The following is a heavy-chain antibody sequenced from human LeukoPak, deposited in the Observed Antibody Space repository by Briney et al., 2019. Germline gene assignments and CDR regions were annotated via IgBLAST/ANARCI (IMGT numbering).Heavy chain of an antibody. CDR3: ARDIGYYSGSGSYSEGAFDI. V-gene: IGHV3-21*01. J-gene: IGHJ3*02. D-gene: IGHD3-10*01. CDR2: ISSSSSYI. Sequence: GGSLRLSCAASGFTFSSYSMNWVRQAPGKGLEWVSSISSSSSYIYYADSVKGRFTISRDNAKNSLYLQMNSLRAEDTAVYYCARDIGYYSGSGSYSEGAFDIWGQGTMVTVSS. CDR1: GFTFSSYS.